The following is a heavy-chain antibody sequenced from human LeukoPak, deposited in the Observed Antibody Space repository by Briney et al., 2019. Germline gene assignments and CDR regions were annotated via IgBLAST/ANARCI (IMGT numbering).Heavy chain of an antibody. V-gene: IGHV1-18*01. CDR3: ARASYCSDGSCYSDY. CDR1: GYAFSSYS. J-gene: IGHJ4*02. CDR2: ISAYNGNT. D-gene: IGHD2-15*01. Sequence: ASVKVSCKASGYAFSSYSISWVRQAPGQGLEWMGWISAYNGNTIYAQKVKGRVTMTTDTSTSTAYMELRSLKSDDTAVYYCARASYCSDGSCYSDYWGQGTLVTVSS.